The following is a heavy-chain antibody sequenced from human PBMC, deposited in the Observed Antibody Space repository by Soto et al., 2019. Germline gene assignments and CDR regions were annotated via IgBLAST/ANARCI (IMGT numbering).Heavy chain of an antibody. CDR3: GRSVVGATGEILYNAMDV. CDR2: INPASGHT. V-gene: IGHV1-3*01. J-gene: IGHJ6*02. Sequence: GASVKVSCKASGYTFTTYALHWVRQAPGQKPEWMGWINPASGHTKYSKKFQDRGTITRDTSASTGYMELSSLGSDDTAVYYCGRSVVGATGEILYNAMDVWGQGTTVTVSS. CDR1: GYTFTTYA. D-gene: IGHD1-26*01.